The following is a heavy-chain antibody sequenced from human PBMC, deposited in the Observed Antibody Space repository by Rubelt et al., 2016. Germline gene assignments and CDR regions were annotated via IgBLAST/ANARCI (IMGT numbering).Heavy chain of an antibody. CDR3: AKDQGSTCYSGIDY. D-gene: IGHD2-21*02. Sequence: GKGLEWVSTISDSGGITYYGDSVKGRFTISRDNSKNTLYLQMNSLRAEDTAVYYCAKDQGSTCYSGIDYWGRGTLVTVSS. CDR2: ISDSGGIT. J-gene: IGHJ4*02. V-gene: IGHV3-23*01.